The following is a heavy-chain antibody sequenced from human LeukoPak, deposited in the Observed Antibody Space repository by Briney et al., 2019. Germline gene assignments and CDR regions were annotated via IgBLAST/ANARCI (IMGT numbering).Heavy chain of an antibody. CDR3: ARDNWTNSGHGSRWDY. CDR1: GFTFNTYS. Sequence: GGSLRLSCAASGFTFNTYSMNWVRQAPGKGLEWVSYISSTSSTIFYADSVKGRFTLSRDNAKNSLYLQMDSLRGEDTAVYYCARDNWTNSGHGSRWDYWGQGILVTVSS. V-gene: IGHV3-48*04. CDR2: ISSTSSTI. J-gene: IGHJ4*02. D-gene: IGHD1-20*01.